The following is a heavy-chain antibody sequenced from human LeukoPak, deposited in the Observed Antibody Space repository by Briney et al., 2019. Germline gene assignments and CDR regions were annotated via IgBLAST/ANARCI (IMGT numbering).Heavy chain of an antibody. Sequence: RSSETLSLTCAVYGGSFSGYYWSWIRQPPGKGLEWSGEINHSGSTNYNPSLKSRVTISVDTSKNQFSLKLSSVTAADTAVYYCAREGEYSGSYYGAFDIWGQGTMVTASS. J-gene: IGHJ3*02. CDR1: GGSFSGYY. CDR2: INHSGST. D-gene: IGHD1-26*01. CDR3: AREGEYSGSYYGAFDI. V-gene: IGHV4-34*01.